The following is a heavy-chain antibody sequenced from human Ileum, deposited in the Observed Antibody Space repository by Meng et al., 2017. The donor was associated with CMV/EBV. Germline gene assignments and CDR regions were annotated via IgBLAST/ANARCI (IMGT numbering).Heavy chain of an antibody. J-gene: IGHJ5*02. V-gene: IGHV1-2*02. Sequence: ASVKVSCKASGYTFSGYYIHWVRQAPGQGLEWMGWTNPNSGGTDYSQKFQGRVTMTRDTSISTYYMELSRLTSDDTAVYYCARGGFDPWGQGTLVTVSS. CDR2: TNPNSGGT. CDR1: GYTFSGYY. CDR3: ARGGFDP.